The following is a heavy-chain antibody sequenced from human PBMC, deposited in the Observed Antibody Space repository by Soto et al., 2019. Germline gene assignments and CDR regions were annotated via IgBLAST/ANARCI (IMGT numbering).Heavy chain of an antibody. CDR2: IGTAGDT. V-gene: IGHV3-13*01. CDR3: ARDRSVGWFDP. Sequence: EVQLVESGGGLVQPGGSLRLSCAASGFTFSSYDMHWVRQATGKGLEWVSAIGTAGDTYYPGSVKGRFTISRENAKNSLYLQMNSLRAEDTAGYYCARDRSVGWFDPWGQGTLVTVSS. D-gene: IGHD2-15*01. J-gene: IGHJ5*02. CDR1: GFTFSSYD.